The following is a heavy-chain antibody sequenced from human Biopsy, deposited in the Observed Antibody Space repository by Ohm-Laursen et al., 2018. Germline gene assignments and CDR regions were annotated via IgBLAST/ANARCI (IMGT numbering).Heavy chain of an antibody. Sequence: TLSLTCAVSGGSIYNFFWSWIRQPPGKGLEWIGYIYYSGSTNYNPSLKSRVTISVDRSKNHFSLELSSVTAADTAVYYCAKVGVGAPSIDYFDSWGQGALVTVSS. CDR3: AKVGVGAPSIDYFDS. J-gene: IGHJ4*02. CDR1: GGSIYNFF. V-gene: IGHV4-59*01. D-gene: IGHD1-26*01. CDR2: IYYSGST.